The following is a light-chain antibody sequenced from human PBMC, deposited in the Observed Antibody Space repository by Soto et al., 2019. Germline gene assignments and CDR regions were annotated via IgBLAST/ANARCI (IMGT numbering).Light chain of an antibody. CDR1: QTIDTF. V-gene: IGKV1-39*01. Sequence: DIQMTQSPPSLSASVGDRVTITCRASQTIDTFVNWYQQKPGSAPKLLIFAASTLHSGVPSRFSGSGSGTDFTLTITSLQPEDFATYYCQQSYVTPLTFGGGTKVDIK. CDR2: AAS. CDR3: QQSYVTPLT. J-gene: IGKJ4*01.